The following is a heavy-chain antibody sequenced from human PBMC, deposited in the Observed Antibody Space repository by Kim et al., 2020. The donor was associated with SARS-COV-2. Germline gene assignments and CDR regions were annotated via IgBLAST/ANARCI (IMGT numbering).Heavy chain of an antibody. V-gene: IGHV3-23*01. CDR3: AKVLIVVASPYYYGMDV. D-gene: IGHD3-22*01. J-gene: IGHJ6*02. CDR1: GFTFSSYA. Sequence: GGSLRLSCAASGFTFSSYAMSWVRQAPGKGLEWVSAISGSGGSTYYADSVKGRFTISRDNSKNTLYLQMNSLRAEDTAVYYCAKVLIVVASPYYYGMDVWGQGTTVTVSS. CDR2: ISGSGGST.